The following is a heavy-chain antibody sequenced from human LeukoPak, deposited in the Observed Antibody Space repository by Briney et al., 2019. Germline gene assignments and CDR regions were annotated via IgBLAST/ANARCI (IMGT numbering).Heavy chain of an antibody. Sequence: PGGSLRLSCAASGFTFSGAPMHWVRQASGKGLEWVGRIRSKANSYATVYTASVKGRFTISRDDSKNTAYLQMNSLKTEDTAVYYCTRAYGSGGSYYHGMDVWGQGTTVTVSS. CDR2: IRSKANSYAT. CDR1: GFTFSGAP. D-gene: IGHD3-10*01. J-gene: IGHJ6*02. CDR3: TRAYGSGGSYYHGMDV. V-gene: IGHV3-73*01.